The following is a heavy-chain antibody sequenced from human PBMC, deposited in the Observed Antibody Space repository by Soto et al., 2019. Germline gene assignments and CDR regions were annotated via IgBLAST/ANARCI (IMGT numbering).Heavy chain of an antibody. V-gene: IGHV4-39*01. Sequence: PSGTLSLTCTVSGGSISSSSYYWGWIRQPPGKGLEWIGSIYYSGSTYYNPSLKSRVTISVDTSKNQFSLKLSSVTAADTAVYYCARQLPGYYDSSGYPDYWGQGTLVTVS. CDR3: ARQLPGYYDSSGYPDY. D-gene: IGHD3-22*01. J-gene: IGHJ4*02. CDR2: IYYSGST. CDR1: GGSISSSSYY.